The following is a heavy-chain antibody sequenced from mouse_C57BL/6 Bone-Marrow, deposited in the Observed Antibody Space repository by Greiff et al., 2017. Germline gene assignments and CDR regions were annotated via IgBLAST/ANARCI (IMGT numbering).Heavy chain of an antibody. V-gene: IGHV1-18*01. CDR2: INPYNGGT. J-gene: IGHJ4*01. CDR1: GYTFTDYN. Sequence: EVQLQQSGPELVKPGASVKIPCKASGYTFTDYNMDWVKQSPGKSLEWIGDINPYNGGTIYNQKFKGKATLTVDKSSSTAYMELRSLTSEDTAVEYCARLRLGPPWFAFDYWGQGTTVTVSS. CDR3: ARLRLGPPWFAFDY. D-gene: IGHD4-1*01.